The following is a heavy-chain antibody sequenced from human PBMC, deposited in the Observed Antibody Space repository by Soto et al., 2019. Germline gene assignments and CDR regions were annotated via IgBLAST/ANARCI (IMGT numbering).Heavy chain of an antibody. CDR3: ARDRPYYDFWSGYEVTHYYGMDV. V-gene: IGHV4-59*01. CDR1: GGSISSYY. D-gene: IGHD3-3*01. Sequence: PSETLSLTCTVSGGSISSYYWSWIRQPPGKGLEWIGYIYYSGSTNYNPSPKSRATISVHTSKNQFSLKLSSVTAADTAVYHCARDRPYYDFWSGYEVTHYYGMDVWGQGTTVTVSS. J-gene: IGHJ6*02. CDR2: IYYSGST.